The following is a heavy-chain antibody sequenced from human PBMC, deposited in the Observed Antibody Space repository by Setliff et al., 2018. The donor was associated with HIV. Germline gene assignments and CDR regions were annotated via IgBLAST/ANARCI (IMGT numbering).Heavy chain of an antibody. D-gene: IGHD3-10*01. Sequence: ASVKVSCKTSGYAFFSYAVHWVRQAAGQSFEWMGWINAGTGDTQYSQKFHHRVTMTRDRSASTAYMELTGLTPADTALYYCARGADVRTGESYFDIWGQGTTVTVSS. V-gene: IGHV1-3*01. CDR2: INAGTGDT. CDR3: ARGADVRTGESYFDI. J-gene: IGHJ3*02. CDR1: GYAFFSYA.